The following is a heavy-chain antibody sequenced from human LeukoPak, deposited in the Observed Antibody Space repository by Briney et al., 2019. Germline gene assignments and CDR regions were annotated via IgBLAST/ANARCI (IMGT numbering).Heavy chain of an antibody. D-gene: IGHD6-13*01. V-gene: IGHV4-59*08. CDR1: GGSISSYY. CDR2: IYYSGST. CDR3: ARLGSSSNYYGMDV. J-gene: IGHJ6*02. Sequence: SETLSLTCTVSGGSISSYYWSWIRQPPGKGLEWIGYIYYSGSTNYNPSLKSRVTISVDTSKNPFSLKLSSVTAADTAVYYSARLGSSSNYYGMDVWGQGTTVTVSS.